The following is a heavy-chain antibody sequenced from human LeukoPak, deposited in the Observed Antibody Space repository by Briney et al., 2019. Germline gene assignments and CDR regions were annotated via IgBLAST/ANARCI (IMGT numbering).Heavy chain of an antibody. CDR3: AKLGATTNDY. Sequence: TGGSLRLSCVASGFTFSAYSMNWVRQAPGKGLEWVAVISYDGSNKYYADSVKGRFTISRDNSKNTLYLQMNSLRAEDTAVYYCAKLGATTNDYWGQGTLVTVSS. V-gene: IGHV3-30*18. J-gene: IGHJ4*02. D-gene: IGHD1-26*01. CDR2: ISYDGSNK. CDR1: GFTFSAYS.